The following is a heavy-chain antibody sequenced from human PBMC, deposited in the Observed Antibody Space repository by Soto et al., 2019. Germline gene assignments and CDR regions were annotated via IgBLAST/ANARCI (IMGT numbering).Heavy chain of an antibody. CDR1: GYTFTNYY. V-gene: IGHV1-2*02. CDR3: ARQLAYCGGDCYTEPIDY. D-gene: IGHD2-21*02. Sequence: QAQLVQSGAEVKKPGASVKVSCKTSGYTFTNYYIHWVRQAPGQGLEWMGWINPNSGGTKFAQKFQGRVTMTRDTAISTAYMDLTRLRSDYTAVYYCARQLAYCGGDCYTEPIDYWGQGTLVTVSS. J-gene: IGHJ4*02. CDR2: INPNSGGT.